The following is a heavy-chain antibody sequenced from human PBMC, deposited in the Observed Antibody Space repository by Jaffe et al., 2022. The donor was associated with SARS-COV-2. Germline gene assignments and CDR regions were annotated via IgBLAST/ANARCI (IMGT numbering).Heavy chain of an antibody. CDR2: IYYSGST. CDR1: GGSISSSSYY. CDR3: VSFVVVVAATPPDAFDI. V-gene: IGHV4-39*01. Sequence: QLQLQESGPGLVKPSETLSLTCTVSGGSISSSSYYWGWIRQPPGKGLEWIGSIYYSGSTYYNPSLKSRVTISVDTSKNQFSLKLSSVTAADTAVYYCVSFVVVVAATPPDAFDIWGQGTMVTVSS. J-gene: IGHJ3*02. D-gene: IGHD2-15*01.